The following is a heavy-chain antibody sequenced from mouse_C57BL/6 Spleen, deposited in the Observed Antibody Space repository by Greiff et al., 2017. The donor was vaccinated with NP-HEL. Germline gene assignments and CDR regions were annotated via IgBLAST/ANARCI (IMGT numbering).Heavy chain of an antibody. CDR1: GFTFSDYG. CDR2: ISSGSSTI. Sequence: EVQGVESGGGLVKPGGSLKLSCAASGFTFSDYGMHWVRQAPEKGLEWVAYISSGSSTIYYADTVKGRFTISRDNAKNTLFLQMTSLRSEDTAMYYCARRGHYYGSSYWYFDVWGTGTTVTVSS. D-gene: IGHD1-1*01. CDR3: ARRGHYYGSSYWYFDV. V-gene: IGHV5-17*01. J-gene: IGHJ1*03.